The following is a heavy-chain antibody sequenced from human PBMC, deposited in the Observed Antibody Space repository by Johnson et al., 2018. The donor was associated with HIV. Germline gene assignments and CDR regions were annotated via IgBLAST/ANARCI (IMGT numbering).Heavy chain of an antibody. D-gene: IGHD6-6*01. CDR2: IRYDGSNK. CDR1: GFTFSSYA. Sequence: QVQLVESGGGVVQPGRSLRLSCAASGFTFSSYAMHWVRQAPGKGLEWVAFIRYDGSNKYYADSMEGRFTISRDNSKSTLYLQMNSLRVEDTAVYYCARERSPGIAARDDAFGIWGQGTMVTVSS. V-gene: IGHV3-30*04. CDR3: ARERSPGIAARDDAFGI. J-gene: IGHJ3*02.